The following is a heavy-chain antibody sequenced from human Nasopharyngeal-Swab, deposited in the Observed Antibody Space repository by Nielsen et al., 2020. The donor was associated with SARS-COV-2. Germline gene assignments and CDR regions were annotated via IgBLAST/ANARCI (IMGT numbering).Heavy chain of an antibody. J-gene: IGHJ4*02. D-gene: IGHD6-19*01. CDR3: ARGSGPHGSWDY. CDR1: GFTFSSFW. CDR2: ISGDGSST. Sequence: GVLKISCAASGFTFSSFWMHWVRQVPGKGLVWISRISGDGSSTSYADSVKGRLTISRDNAKNTLYLQINTLTGEDTAVYHCARGSGPHGSWDYWGQGTLVTVSS. V-gene: IGHV3-74*01.